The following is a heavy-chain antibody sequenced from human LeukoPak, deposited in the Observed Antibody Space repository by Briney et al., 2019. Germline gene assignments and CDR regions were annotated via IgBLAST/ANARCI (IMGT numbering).Heavy chain of an antibody. CDR3: ARDRCPYCSSTSCYPFDY. Sequence: PGGSLRLSCAASGFTFSSYGMHWVRQAPGKGLEWVAVIWYDGSNKYYADSVKGRFTISRDNSKNTLYLQMNSLRAEDTAVYYCARDRCPYCSSTSCYPFDYWGQGTLVTVSS. CDR1: GFTFSSYG. CDR2: IWYDGSNK. V-gene: IGHV3-33*01. J-gene: IGHJ4*02. D-gene: IGHD2-2*01.